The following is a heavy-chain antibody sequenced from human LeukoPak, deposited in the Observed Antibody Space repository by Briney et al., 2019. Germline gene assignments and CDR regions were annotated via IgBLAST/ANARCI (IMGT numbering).Heavy chain of an antibody. Sequence: SGGPLRLSCAASVFTFNSYGMSWVRQAPGKGLEWVSAISGSGGNTYYADSVKGRFTISRDNSKNTLYLQMNSLRAEDTAVYYCAKPRSHSLVNYMDVWGKGTTVTISS. D-gene: IGHD3-16*02. CDR1: VFTFNSYG. V-gene: IGHV3-23*01. J-gene: IGHJ6*03. CDR2: ISGSGGNT. CDR3: AKPRSHSLVNYMDV.